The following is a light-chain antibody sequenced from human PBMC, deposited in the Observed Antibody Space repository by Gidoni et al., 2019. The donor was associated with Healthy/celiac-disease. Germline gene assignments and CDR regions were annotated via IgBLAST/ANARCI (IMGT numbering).Light chain of an antibody. CDR1: QSVSSY. V-gene: IGKV3-11*01. J-gene: IGKJ2*01. CDR3: QQRSNWPPYT. Sequence: IVLTQSPATLSLSPGARATHSCRASQSVSSYLAWYQQKPGQAPRLLIYDASNRATGIPARFSGSGSGTDFTLTISSLEPEDFAVYYCQQRSNWPPYTFGQGTKLEIK. CDR2: DAS.